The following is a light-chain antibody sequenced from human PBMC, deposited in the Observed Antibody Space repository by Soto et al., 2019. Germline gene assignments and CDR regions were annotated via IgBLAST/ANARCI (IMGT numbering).Light chain of an antibody. CDR3: QQYNNWPIT. CDR2: GAS. Sequence: DIVMTQSPATLSVSPGERATLSCRASQSVSSNYLAWYQQQPGQAPRLLIYGASTRATGIPARFSGSGSGTEFTLTISSLQSEDFAVSYCQQYNNWPITFGQRT. V-gene: IGKV3-15*01. CDR1: QSVSSNY. J-gene: IGKJ5*01.